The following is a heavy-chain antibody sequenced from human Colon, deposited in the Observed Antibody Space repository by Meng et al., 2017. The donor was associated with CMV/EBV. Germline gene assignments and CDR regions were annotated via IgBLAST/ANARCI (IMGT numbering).Heavy chain of an antibody. V-gene: IGHV1-69*06. Sequence: SVKVSCKASGGTFSSYAISWVRQAPGQGLEWMAEIIPVVGTPNYAQRFQGRVTITADKSTNTAYMELSSLTSEDTAVYYCARSNYAWGQGTMVTVSS. J-gene: IGHJ3*01. CDR3: ARSNYA. CDR2: IIPVVGTP. CDR1: GGTFSSYA. D-gene: IGHD5-24*01.